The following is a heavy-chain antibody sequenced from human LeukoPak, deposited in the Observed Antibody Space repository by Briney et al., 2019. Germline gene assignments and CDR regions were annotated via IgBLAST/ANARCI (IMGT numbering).Heavy chain of an antibody. D-gene: IGHD3-10*01. CDR2: IIPIFGTA. Sequence: SVKVSCKASGGTFSSYAISWVRQAPGQGLEWMGGIIPIFGTANYAQKFQGRVTMTRDTSISTAYMDMSSLRSDDTAVYYCARNLWFGESSDAFDMWGQGTMVTVSS. CDR3: ARNLWFGESSDAFDM. CDR1: GGTFSSYA. J-gene: IGHJ3*02. V-gene: IGHV1-69*05.